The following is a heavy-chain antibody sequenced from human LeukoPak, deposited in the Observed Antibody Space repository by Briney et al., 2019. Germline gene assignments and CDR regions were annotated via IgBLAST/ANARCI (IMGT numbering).Heavy chain of an antibody. J-gene: IGHJ4*02. CDR3: AREWYFDY. CDR2: IYSGGRT. V-gene: IGHV3-53*01. Sequence: GGSLRLSCAASGFTFSSYSMNWVRKAPGKGLEWVSIIYSGGRTYYADSVKGRFTISRDNSKNTLYLQMNSLRAEDTAVYYCAREWYFDYWDQGTLVTVSS. CDR1: GFTFSSYS.